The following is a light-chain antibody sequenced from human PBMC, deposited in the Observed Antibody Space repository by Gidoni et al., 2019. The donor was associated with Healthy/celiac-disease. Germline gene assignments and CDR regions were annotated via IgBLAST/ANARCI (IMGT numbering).Light chain of an antibody. CDR1: NLGDKY. CDR3: QAWDSSTYVV. CDR2: QDS. Sequence: SYELTQPPSVSVSPGQTASIPCSGDNLGDKYACWYQQKPGQSPVLVIYQDSKRPSGLPERFSGSNSGNTATLTISGTQAMDEADYYCQAWDSSTYVVFGGGTKLTVL. J-gene: IGLJ2*01. V-gene: IGLV3-1*01.